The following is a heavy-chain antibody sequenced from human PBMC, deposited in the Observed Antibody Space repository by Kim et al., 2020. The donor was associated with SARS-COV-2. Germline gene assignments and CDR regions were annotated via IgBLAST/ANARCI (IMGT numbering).Heavy chain of an antibody. V-gene: IGHV4-39*02. CDR3: GRLSESSGSYYGHFDY. CDR2: IYYSGST. J-gene: IGHJ4*02. CDR1: GGSISSRSHY. Sequence: SETLSLTCTVSGGSISSRSHYWGWIRQPPGKGLEWIGNIYYSGSTYYNPSLKSRITISADTSKNHFSLNLSSVTTADTAVYFCGRLSESSGSYYGHFDYWGQGTPVTVSS. D-gene: IGHD3-22*01.